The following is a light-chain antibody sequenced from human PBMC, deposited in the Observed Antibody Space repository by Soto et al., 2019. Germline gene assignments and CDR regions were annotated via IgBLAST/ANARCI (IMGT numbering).Light chain of an antibody. CDR1: SSDVGFYNY. J-gene: IGLJ1*01. CDR3: TSYTTSSTYV. V-gene: IGLV2-14*03. Sequence: QSVLNQPASVSGSPGQSIAISCTGTSSDVGFYNYVSWYQQHPGKAPKLMVYDVNNRPSGVSNRFSGSKSGNTASLTISGLQAEDEADYYCTSYTTSSTYVFGTGTKVTVL. CDR2: DVN.